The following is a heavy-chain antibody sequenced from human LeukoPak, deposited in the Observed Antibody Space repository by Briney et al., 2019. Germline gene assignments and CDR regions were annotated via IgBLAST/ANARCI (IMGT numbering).Heavy chain of an antibody. J-gene: IGHJ4*02. CDR2: ISGSGGST. CDR1: GFTFSSYG. CDR3: AKVPVVTPGVPSHFDY. Sequence: AGGSLRLSCAASGFTFSSYGMSWVRQAPGKGLEWGSAISGSGGSTYYADSVNGRFTISRDNSKNTLYLQMNSLRAEDTAVYYCAKVPVVTPGVPSHFDYWGQGTLVTVSS. D-gene: IGHD4-23*01. V-gene: IGHV3-23*01.